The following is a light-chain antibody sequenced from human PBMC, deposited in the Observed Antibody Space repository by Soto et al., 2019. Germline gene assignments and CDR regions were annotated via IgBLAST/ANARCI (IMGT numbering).Light chain of an antibody. CDR3: QQRSNWPPDT. CDR2: DAS. CDR1: QSVSSY. J-gene: IGKJ4*01. V-gene: IGKV3-11*01. Sequence: EIVLTQSPATLSLSPGERATLSCRASQSVSSYLAWYQRKPGQAPRLLIYDASNRATGIPARFSGSGSGTDFTLTISSLEPEDFAVYYCQQRSNWPPDTFGGGTKVEIK.